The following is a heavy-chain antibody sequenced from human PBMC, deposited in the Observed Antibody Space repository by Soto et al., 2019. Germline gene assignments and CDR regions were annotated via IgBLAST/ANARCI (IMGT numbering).Heavy chain of an antibody. CDR1: GGSFSAYY. Sequence: SETLSLTCAVYGGSFSAYYWSWIRQPPGKGLEWIGEINHSGGTSYNPSLKSRVTISVDTSKSQFSLKLTSVTAADRAVYYCARGVLDTVDSSGFYEYWGQATPVTVSS. CDR3: ARGVLDTVDSSGFYEY. J-gene: IGHJ4*02. D-gene: IGHD3-22*01. CDR2: INHSGGT. V-gene: IGHV4-34*01.